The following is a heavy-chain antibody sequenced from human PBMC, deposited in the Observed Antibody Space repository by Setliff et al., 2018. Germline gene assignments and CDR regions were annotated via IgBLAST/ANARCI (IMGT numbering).Heavy chain of an antibody. CDR3: ARAPGRNIRGDY. CDR1: GESIRSNNW. J-gene: IGHJ4*02. Sequence: SETLSLTCTVSGESIRSNNWWNWVRQPPGKGLEWIGDIYQSGTTNYNPSLKSRVTISADTSKNQFSLKLKSVTAADTAVYYCARAPGRNIRGDYWGQGALVTGLL. V-gene: IGHV4-4*02. CDR2: IYQSGTT. D-gene: IGHD3-10*01.